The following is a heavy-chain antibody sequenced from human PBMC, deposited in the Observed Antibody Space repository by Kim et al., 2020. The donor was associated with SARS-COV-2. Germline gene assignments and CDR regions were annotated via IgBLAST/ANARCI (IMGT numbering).Heavy chain of an antibody. CDR2: ISYDGSNK. D-gene: IGHD3-22*01. J-gene: IGHJ3*02. V-gene: IGHV3-30*03. Sequence: GGSLRLSCAASGFTFSSYGMHWVRQAPGKGLEWVAVISYDGSNKYYVDSVKGRFTISRDNSKNTLYLQMNSLRVEDTAVYACARGGRITMIEGALDIWGQGTVVTVS. CDR3: ARGGRITMIEGALDI. CDR1: GFTFSSYG.